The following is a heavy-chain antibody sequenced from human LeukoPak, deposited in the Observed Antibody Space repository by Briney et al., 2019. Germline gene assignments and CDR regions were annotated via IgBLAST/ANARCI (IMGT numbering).Heavy chain of an antibody. CDR2: ISGSGGST. CDR1: GFTFSSYA. Sequence: PGGSLRLSCAAFGFTFSSYAMSWVRQAPGKGLEWVSAISGSGGSTYYADSVKGRFTISRDNSKNTLYLQMNSLRAEDTAVYYCATGDSSGWYYHFDYWGQGTLVTVSS. J-gene: IGHJ4*02. CDR3: ATGDSSGWYYHFDY. V-gene: IGHV3-23*01. D-gene: IGHD6-19*01.